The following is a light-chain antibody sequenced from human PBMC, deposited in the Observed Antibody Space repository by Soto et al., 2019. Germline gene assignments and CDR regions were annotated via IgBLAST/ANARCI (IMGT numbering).Light chain of an antibody. J-gene: IGKJ5*01. CDR2: AAS. CDR1: QSINTY. CDR3: QQSFSTLLIT. V-gene: IGKV1-39*01. Sequence: DIQMXQSPXSXSAXIGDGVTITCRASQSINTYLNWYQQKPGKAPKLLISAASNLQSGVPSRFRGSGSRTDFTLTISSLQTEDFATYYCQQSFSTLLITFGQGTRLEIK.